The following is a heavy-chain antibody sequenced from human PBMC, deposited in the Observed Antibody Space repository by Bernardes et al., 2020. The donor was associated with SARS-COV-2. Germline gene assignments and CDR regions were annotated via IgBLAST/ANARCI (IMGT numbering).Heavy chain of an antibody. V-gene: IGHV1-8*01. CDR1: GYTFSTYD. D-gene: IGHD6-19*01. CDR3: ATPGERGRRSSHYYYALDV. J-gene: IGHJ6*01. Sequence: ASVKVSCQGSGYTFSTYDINWVRQAAGLGLEWVGWLTPESGSTGYAQKFEGRVTMTRNTSINTAYMELTGLTYEDTAVYYCATPGERGRRSSHYYYALDVWGQGTTVTVSS. CDR2: LTPESGST.